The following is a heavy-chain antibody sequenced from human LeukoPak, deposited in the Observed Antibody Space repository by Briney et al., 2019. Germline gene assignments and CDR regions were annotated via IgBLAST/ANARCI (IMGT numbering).Heavy chain of an antibody. Sequence: SETLSLTCAVYGGSFSGYYWSWIRQPPGKGLEWIGEINHSGSTNYNPSLKSRVTISVDTSKNQFSLKLSSVTAADTAVYYCVRRSGRHRTSWGFQHWGQGTLVTVSS. J-gene: IGHJ1*01. CDR2: INHSGST. V-gene: IGHV4-34*01. CDR3: VRRSGRHRTSWGFQH. D-gene: IGHD3-16*01. CDR1: GGSFSGYY.